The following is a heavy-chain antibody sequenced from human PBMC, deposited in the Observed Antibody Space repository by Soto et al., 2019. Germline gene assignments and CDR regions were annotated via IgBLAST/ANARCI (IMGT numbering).Heavy chain of an antibody. CDR1: GGSISSYY. Sequence: SETLSLTCTVSGGSISSYYWSWIRQPPGKGLEWIGYIYYSGSTNYNPSLKSRVTISVDTSKNQFSLKLSSVTAADTAVYYCASTLGLRYFDWLSGSENYYYYMDVWGKGTTVTVSS. J-gene: IGHJ6*03. D-gene: IGHD3-9*01. CDR3: ASTLGLRYFDWLSGSENYYYYMDV. V-gene: IGHV4-59*01. CDR2: IYYSGST.